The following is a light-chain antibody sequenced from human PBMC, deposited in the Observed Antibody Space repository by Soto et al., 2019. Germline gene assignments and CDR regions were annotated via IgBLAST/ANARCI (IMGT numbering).Light chain of an antibody. J-gene: IGLJ2*01. CDR3: AAWDDSLTGLV. Sequence: QSVLTQSPSVSEAPRQRVTISCSGSSSNIGNNAVNWYQQLPGKAPKLLIYYDDLKPSGVSDRFSASKSGTSASLDISGLQSEDEADYYCAAWDDSLTGLVFGGGTKVTVL. CDR2: YDD. V-gene: IGLV1-36*01. CDR1: SSNIGNNA.